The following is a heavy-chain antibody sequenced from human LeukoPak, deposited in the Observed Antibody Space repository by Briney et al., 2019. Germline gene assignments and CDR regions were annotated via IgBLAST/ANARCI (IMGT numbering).Heavy chain of an antibody. CDR2: INPNSGGT. V-gene: IGHV1-2*04. D-gene: IGHD2-8*01. Sequence: ASVKVSCKASGYTFTGYYMHWVRQAPGQGLEWMGWINPNSGGTNYAQKFQGWVTMTRDTSISTAYMELSSLRSEDTAVYYCARGYCTNGVCYPLYYYYYGMDVWGQGTTVTVSS. CDR1: GYTFTGYY. CDR3: ARGYCTNGVCYPLYYYYYGMDV. J-gene: IGHJ6*02.